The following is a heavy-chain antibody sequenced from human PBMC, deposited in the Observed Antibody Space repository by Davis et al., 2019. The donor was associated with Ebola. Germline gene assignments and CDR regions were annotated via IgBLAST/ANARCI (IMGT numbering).Heavy chain of an antibody. J-gene: IGHJ4*02. Sequence: GGSLRLSCAASGFTFSSYPMHWVRQAPGKGLEWVAVISYDGSNKYYADSVKGRFTISRDNSKNTLYLQMNSLRAEDTAVYYCARRVGARSGFDSWGQGSLVTVSS. V-gene: IGHV3-30*04. CDR1: GFTFSSYP. D-gene: IGHD1-26*01. CDR3: ARRVGARSGFDS. CDR2: ISYDGSNK.